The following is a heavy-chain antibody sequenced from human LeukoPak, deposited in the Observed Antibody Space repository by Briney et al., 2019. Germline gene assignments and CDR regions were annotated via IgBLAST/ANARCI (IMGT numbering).Heavy chain of an antibody. D-gene: IGHD2-21*01. CDR3: ARECGGAGSYYFDF. CDR2: ISAANGNT. V-gene: IGHV1-18*01. CDR1: GYTFTNFG. Sequence: ASVKDSCKASGYTFTNFGISWGRQAPGQGVEWVGWISAANGNTNYAQNFQGRVTMSIDASTSTAYMELRSLRSDDTAVFFCARECGGAGSYYFDFWGQGTLVTVSS. J-gene: IGHJ4*02.